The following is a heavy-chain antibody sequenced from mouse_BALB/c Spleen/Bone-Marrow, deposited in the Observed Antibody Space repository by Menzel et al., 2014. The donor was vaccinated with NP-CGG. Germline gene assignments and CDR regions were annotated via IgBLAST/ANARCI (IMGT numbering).Heavy chain of an antibody. CDR3: ARHGDYKYACFAY. CDR1: GFTFSDYY. D-gene: IGHD2-14*01. V-gene: IGHV5-4*02. Sequence: EVHLVESGRGLVKPGGSLKLSCAASGFTFSDYYMSWIRQTPEKRLEWVASISDGGTYSYYPDSVKGRFTVSRDNAKNILYLQMSVLKSEDTAMYYCARHGDYKYACFAYWGQGTLVTVSA. J-gene: IGHJ3*01. CDR2: ISDGGTYS.